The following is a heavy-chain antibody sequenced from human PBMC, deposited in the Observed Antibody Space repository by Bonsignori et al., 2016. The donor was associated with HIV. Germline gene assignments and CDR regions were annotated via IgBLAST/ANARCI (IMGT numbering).Heavy chain of an antibody. J-gene: IGHJ1*01. D-gene: IGHD2-15*01. CDR1: RFTFSDYY. CDR2: ISSSGSTI. CDR3: ARSPDIVVVGDGVNGAPVGYFQH. V-gene: IGHV3-11*01. Sequence: GESLKISCAASRFTFSDYYMSWIRQAPGKGLEWVSYISSSGSTIYYADSVKGRFTISRDNAKNSLYLQMNSLRAEDTAVYYCARSPDIVVVGDGVNGAPVGYFQHWGQGTLVTVSS.